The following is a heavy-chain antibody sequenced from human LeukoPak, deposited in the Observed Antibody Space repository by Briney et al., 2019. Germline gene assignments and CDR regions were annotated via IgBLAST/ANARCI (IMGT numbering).Heavy chain of an antibody. J-gene: IGHJ4*02. CDR3: ARGLRSGWSSSFDF. Sequence: PGGSLRLSCAASGFTVSSYYMSWVRQAPGKGLEWVSLIKSGDATHYADSVKGRFTISRDYSKNTLYLQMNNLRPEDTAVYYCARGLRSGWSSSFDFWGQGTLVTVSS. CDR2: IKSGDAT. V-gene: IGHV3-53*01. CDR1: GFTVSSYY. D-gene: IGHD6-19*01.